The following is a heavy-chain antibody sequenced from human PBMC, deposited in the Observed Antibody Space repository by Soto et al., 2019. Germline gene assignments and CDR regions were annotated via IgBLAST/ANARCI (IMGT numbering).Heavy chain of an antibody. Sequence: QVQLVQSGAEVKKPGSSVKVSCKASGGTFSSYAISWVRQAPGQGLEWMGGIIPIFGTANYAQKFQGRVTITADESTSTAYMEVSSLRSEDTAVYYCARDIVVVPAAISYYYYGMDVWGQGTTVTVSS. J-gene: IGHJ6*02. D-gene: IGHD2-2*01. CDR3: ARDIVVVPAAISYYYYGMDV. CDR1: GGTFSSYA. CDR2: IIPIFGTA. V-gene: IGHV1-69*01.